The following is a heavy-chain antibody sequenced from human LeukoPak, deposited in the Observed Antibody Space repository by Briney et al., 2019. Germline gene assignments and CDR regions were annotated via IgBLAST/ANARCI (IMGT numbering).Heavy chain of an antibody. J-gene: IGHJ5*02. CDR3: ARSVYSYYANWFDP. CDR1: GFAFSSYW. V-gene: IGHV3-74*01. D-gene: IGHD4-11*01. Sequence: GGSLRLSCAASGFAFSSYWMHWVRHAPGKGLVWVSRINSDGSSTTYADSVQGRFTISRDDAKSTLYLQMNSLRADDTAVYYCARSVYSYYANWFDPWGQGTLVTVSS. CDR2: INSDGSST.